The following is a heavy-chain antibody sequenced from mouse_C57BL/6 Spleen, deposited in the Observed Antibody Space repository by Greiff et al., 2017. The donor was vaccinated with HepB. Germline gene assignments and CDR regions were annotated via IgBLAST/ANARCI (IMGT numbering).Heavy chain of an antibody. Sequence: DVQLVESGGGLVKPGGSLKLSCAASGFTFSSYAMSWVRQTPEKRLEWVATISDGGSYTYYPDNVKGRFTISRDNAKNNLYLQMSHLKSEDTAMYYCAREEPGFAYWGQGTLVTVSA. CDR3: AREEPGFAY. CDR1: GFTFSSYA. J-gene: IGHJ3*01. CDR2: ISDGGSYT. V-gene: IGHV5-4*01.